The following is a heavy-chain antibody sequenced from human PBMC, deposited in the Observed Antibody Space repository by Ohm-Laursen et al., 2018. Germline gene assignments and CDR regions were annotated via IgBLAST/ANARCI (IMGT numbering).Heavy chain of an antibody. V-gene: IGHV3-7*01. CDR2: IKPDGSEK. CDR3: ARGPKDSSGYYFGRSN. D-gene: IGHD3-22*01. J-gene: IGHJ4*02. CDR1: GFTFSSSW. Sequence: SLRLSCAASGFTFSSSWMSWVRQAPGKGLEWVANIKPDGSEKYYLDSVKGRFTISIDNAKNSLYLQMNSLRAEDTAVYYCARGPKDSSGYYFGRSNWGQGTLVTVSS.